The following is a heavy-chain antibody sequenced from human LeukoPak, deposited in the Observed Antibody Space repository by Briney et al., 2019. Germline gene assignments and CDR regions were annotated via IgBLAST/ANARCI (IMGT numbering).Heavy chain of an antibody. Sequence: GGSLRLSCAASGFTFSNYWMTWVRQAPGKGLEWVANIKQDGSRIYNADSVKGRLTISRDNAKNSLFLQMNSLRAEDTAVYYCARIGYSSSSLDYWGQGTLVTVSS. CDR1: GFTFSNYW. CDR2: IKQDGSRI. D-gene: IGHD6-13*01. CDR3: ARIGYSSSSLDY. V-gene: IGHV3-7*01. J-gene: IGHJ4*02.